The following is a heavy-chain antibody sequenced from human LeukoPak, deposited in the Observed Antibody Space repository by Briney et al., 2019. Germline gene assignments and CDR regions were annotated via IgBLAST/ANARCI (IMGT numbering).Heavy chain of an antibody. CDR3: ARHLVGHYDILTGYRPPSWFDP. D-gene: IGHD3-9*01. CDR2: IYYSGST. Sequence: SETLSLTCTVSGGSISSSSYYWGRMRQPPGKGLEWIGSIYYSGSTYYNPSLKSRVTISVDTSKNQFSLKLSSVTAADTAVYYCARHLVGHYDILTGYRPPSWFDPWGQGTLVTVSS. CDR1: GGSISSSSYY. J-gene: IGHJ5*02. V-gene: IGHV4-39*01.